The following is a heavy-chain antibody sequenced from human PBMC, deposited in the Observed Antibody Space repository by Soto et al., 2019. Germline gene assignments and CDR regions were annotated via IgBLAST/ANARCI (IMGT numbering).Heavy chain of an antibody. CDR2: INHSGST. CDR1: GGSFSGYY. Sequence: PSETLSLTCAVYGGSFSGYYWSWIRQPPGKGLEWIGEINHSGSTNYNPSLKSRVTISVDTSKNQFSLKLSSVTAADTAVYYCASQYSGSYPDAFDIWGQGTMVTVSS. CDR3: ASQYSGSYPDAFDI. V-gene: IGHV4-34*01. D-gene: IGHD1-26*01. J-gene: IGHJ3*02.